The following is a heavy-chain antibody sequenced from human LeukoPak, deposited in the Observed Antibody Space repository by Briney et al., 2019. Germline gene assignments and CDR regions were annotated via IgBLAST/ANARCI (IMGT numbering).Heavy chain of an antibody. D-gene: IGHD3-10*01. CDR2: IIPIFGTA. Sequence: GASMKVSCKASGGTFSSYAISWVRQAPGQGLEWMGGIIPIFGTANYAQKFQGRVTIAADESTSTAYMVLSSLRSEDTAVYYCARAGTYYGSGSFYYYYGMDVWGQGTTVTVSS. V-gene: IGHV1-69*13. CDR1: GGTFSSYA. J-gene: IGHJ6*02. CDR3: ARAGTYYGSGSFYYYYGMDV.